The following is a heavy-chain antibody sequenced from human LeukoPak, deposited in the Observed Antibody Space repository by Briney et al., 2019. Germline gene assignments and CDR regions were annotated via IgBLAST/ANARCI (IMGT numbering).Heavy chain of an antibody. J-gene: IGHJ4*02. CDR3: ARVRGIAVAGEIDY. CDR1: GGSISSGGYY. Sequence: SETLSLTCTVSGGSISSGGYYWSWIRQHPGKGLEWIGYIYYSGSTYYNPSLKSRVTISVDTSKNQFSLKLSSVTAADTAVYYCARVRGIAVAGEIDYWGQGTLVSVSS. D-gene: IGHD6-19*01. CDR2: IYYSGST. V-gene: IGHV4-31*03.